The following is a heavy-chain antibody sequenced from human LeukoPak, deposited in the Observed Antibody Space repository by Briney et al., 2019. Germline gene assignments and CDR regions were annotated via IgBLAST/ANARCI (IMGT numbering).Heavy chain of an antibody. D-gene: IGHD3-10*01. CDR1: GFTFSNYA. CDR2: ISNSADNT. CDR3: AKDRYGSGTEIFDY. V-gene: IGHV3-23*01. Sequence: PVGSLRLSCAASGFTFSNYAMNWVRQAPGKGLEWVSGISNSADNTDYADSVKGRFTISKDNSKNTLYLQMNSLRAEDTAVYYCAKDRYGSGTEIFDYWGQGTLVTVSS. J-gene: IGHJ4*02.